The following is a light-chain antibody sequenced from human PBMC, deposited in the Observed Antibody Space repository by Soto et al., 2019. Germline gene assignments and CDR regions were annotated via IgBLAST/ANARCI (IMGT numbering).Light chain of an antibody. Sequence: DIQLTQSPSSVSASVGDRVTITCRASQDIGTWLAWYQQKPGKAPKLLIYVASTLQSGVPSRFSGSGSGTDFTLTISSLQPEDVATYYCQKYNSAPRTFGQGTKVEIK. CDR1: QDIGTW. V-gene: IGKV1-27*01. CDR3: QKYNSAPRT. CDR2: VAS. J-gene: IGKJ1*01.